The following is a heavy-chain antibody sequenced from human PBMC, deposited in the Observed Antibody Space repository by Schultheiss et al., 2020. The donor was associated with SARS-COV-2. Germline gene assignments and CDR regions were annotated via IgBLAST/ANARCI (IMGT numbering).Heavy chain of an antibody. CDR1: GGSISSYY. D-gene: IGHD2-2*01. J-gene: IGHJ6*02. V-gene: IGHV4-59*01. CDR2: IYYSGST. Sequence: SETLSLTCTVSGGSISSYYWSWIRQPPGKGLEWIGYIYYSGSTNYNPSLKSLVTISVDTSKNQFSLKLSSVTAADTAVYYCARVGSRSTSLYYYGMDVWGQGTTVTVSS. CDR3: ARVGSRSTSLYYYGMDV.